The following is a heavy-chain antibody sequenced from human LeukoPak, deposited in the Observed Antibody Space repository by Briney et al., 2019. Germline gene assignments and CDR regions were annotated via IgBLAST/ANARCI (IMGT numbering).Heavy chain of an antibody. CDR3: ARDLELERNRWNYFES. V-gene: IGHV4-59*01. CDR2: IHYSGDT. CDR1: GDSISSYY. D-gene: IGHD1-1*01. Sequence: SETLSLTCTASGDSISSYYWSWIRQPPGKGLEWIGSIHYSGDTKYNPFLKSRVSLSVDTSKQQFSLRLSSVTAADTAVYYCARDLELERNRWNYFESWGQGTLLTVSS. J-gene: IGHJ4*02.